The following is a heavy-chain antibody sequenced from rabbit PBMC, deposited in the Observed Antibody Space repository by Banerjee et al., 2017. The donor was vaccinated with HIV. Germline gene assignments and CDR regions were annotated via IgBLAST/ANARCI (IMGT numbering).Heavy chain of an antibody. D-gene: IGHD2-1*01. V-gene: IGHV1S40*01. Sequence: QSLEESGGGLVKPGASLTLTCKASGFSFSSAYDMYWVRQAPGKGLELIARIYTGDGSTWYASWAKGRFTISKTSSTTVTLQMTSLTAADTATYFCARDLDDGDSLWGQGTLVTVS. CDR1: GFSFSSAYD. CDR2: IYTGDGST. J-gene: IGHJ3*01. CDR3: ARDLDDGDSL.